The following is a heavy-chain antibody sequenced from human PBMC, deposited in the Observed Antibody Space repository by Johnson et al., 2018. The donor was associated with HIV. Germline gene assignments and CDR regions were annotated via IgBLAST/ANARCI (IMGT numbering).Heavy chain of an antibody. D-gene: IGHD3/OR15-3a*01. Sequence: QVQLVESGGGVVQPGRSLRLSCAASGFTFSSYAMHWVRQAPGKGLEWVAVISYDGSNKYYADSVKGRFTISRDNSKNTLYLQMNSLKTEDTGVYYCHDFWTGQGVDIWGQGTVVTVS. CDR2: ISYDGSNK. J-gene: IGHJ3*02. V-gene: IGHV3-30*04. CDR3: HDFWTGQGVDI. CDR1: GFTFSSYA.